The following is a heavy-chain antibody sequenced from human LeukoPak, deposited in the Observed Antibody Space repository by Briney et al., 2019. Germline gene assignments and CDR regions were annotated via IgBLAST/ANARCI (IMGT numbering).Heavy chain of an antibody. D-gene: IGHD3-22*01. CDR1: GFTFSSYS. J-gene: IGHJ4*02. V-gene: IGHV3-21*01. CDR2: ISSSSSYI. CDR3: ARASSGYSFDY. Sequence: GGSLRLSCAASGFTFSSYSMNWVRQAPGKGLEWVSSISSSSSYIYYADSVQGRFTISRDNAKNSLYLQMNSLRAEDTAVYYCARASSGYSFDYWGQGTLVTVSS.